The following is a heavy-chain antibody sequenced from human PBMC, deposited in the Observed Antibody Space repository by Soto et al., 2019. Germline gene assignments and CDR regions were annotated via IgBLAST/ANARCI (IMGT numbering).Heavy chain of an antibody. J-gene: IGHJ4*02. CDR1: GGSFSGYY. D-gene: IGHD3-22*01. V-gene: IGHV4-34*01. Sequence: TSETLSLTCAVYGGSFSGYYWSWIRQPPGKGLEWIGEINHSGSTNYNPSLKSRVTISVDTSKNQFSLKLSSVTAADTAVYYCARGCYYDSSGYPYFDYWGQGTLVTVSS. CDR3: ARGCYYDSSGYPYFDY. CDR2: INHSGST.